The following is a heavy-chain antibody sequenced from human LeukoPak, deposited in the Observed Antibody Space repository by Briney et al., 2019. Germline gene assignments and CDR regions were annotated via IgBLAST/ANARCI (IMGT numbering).Heavy chain of an antibody. CDR1: GIIFSRYW. D-gene: IGHD2-15*01. V-gene: IGHV3-7*02. J-gene: IGHJ4*02. Sequence: GGSLRLSCAASGIIFSRYWMSWVRQAPGTGLEWVANIKQDGSEKYYVDSVKGRFTISRDNAKNSLYLQMNSLRAEDTAVYYYASGYEDYWGQGTLVTVSS. CDR3: ASGYEDY. CDR2: IKQDGSEK.